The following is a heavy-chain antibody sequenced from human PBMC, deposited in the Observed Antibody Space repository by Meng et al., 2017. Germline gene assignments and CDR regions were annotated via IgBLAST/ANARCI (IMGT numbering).Heavy chain of an antibody. J-gene: IGHJ4*02. Sequence: QVPPVRAGAEGKKPGASVKVSCKASGYTFASYYMHWVRQAPGQGLEWMGIINPSGGSTSYAQKFQGRVTMTRDTSTSTVYMELSSLRSEDTAVYYCASSSGWGDPVYDYWGQGTLVTVSS. CDR1: GYTFASYY. D-gene: IGHD2-21*01. V-gene: IGHV1-46*01. CDR2: INPSGGST. CDR3: ASSSGWGDPVYDY.